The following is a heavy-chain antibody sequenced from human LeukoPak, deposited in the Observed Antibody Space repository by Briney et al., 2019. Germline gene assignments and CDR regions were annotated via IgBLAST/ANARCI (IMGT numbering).Heavy chain of an antibody. CDR3: ARERGPRDLQQSYYYYYMDV. V-gene: IGHV1-69*05. D-gene: IGHD4-11*01. CDR1: GGTFSSYA. Sequence: SVKVSCKASGGTFSSYAISWVPQAPGQGLEWMGGIIPIFGTANYAQKLQGRVTITTDESTSTAYMELSSLRSEDTAVYYGARERGPRDLQQSYYYYYMDVWGKGTTVTVSS. CDR2: IIPIFGTA. J-gene: IGHJ6*03.